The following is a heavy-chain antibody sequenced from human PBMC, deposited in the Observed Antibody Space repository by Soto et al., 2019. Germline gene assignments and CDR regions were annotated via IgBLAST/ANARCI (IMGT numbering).Heavy chain of an antibody. V-gene: IGHV4-39*01. CDR2: IYYSGST. CDR3: ARQGYYYDSSGYESPLFDY. Sequence: SETLSLTCTVSGGSISSSSYYWGWIRQPPGKGLEWIGSIYYSGSTYYNPSLKSRVTISVDTSKNQFSLKLSSVTAADTAVYYCARQGYYYDSSGYESPLFDYWGQGTLVTVSS. CDR1: GGSISSSSYY. J-gene: IGHJ4*02. D-gene: IGHD3-22*01.